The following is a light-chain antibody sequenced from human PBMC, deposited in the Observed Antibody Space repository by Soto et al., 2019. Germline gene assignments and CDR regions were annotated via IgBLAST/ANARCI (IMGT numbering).Light chain of an antibody. CDR1: QTINVRS. J-gene: IGKJ1*01. CDR3: QQFQNSRT. V-gene: IGKV3-20*01. CDR2: SIS. Sequence: IVVTQSPGTLSLSPGETATLSCRASQTINVRSLAWYQQKPGQAPRLSITSISTRATGIPDRFSVIGSGADFTLTITRLEPEDVAAYYCQQFQNSRTFGQRTQVEIK.